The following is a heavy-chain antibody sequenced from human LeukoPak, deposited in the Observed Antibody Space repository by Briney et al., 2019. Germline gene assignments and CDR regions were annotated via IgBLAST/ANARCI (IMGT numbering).Heavy chain of an antibody. D-gene: IGHD1-26*01. CDR3: ASGPSYSGSNEYFDS. J-gene: IGHJ4*02. CDR1: GYTFSSYT. Sequence: ASVKVSCKASGYTFSSYTMNWARQAPGQGLEWMGWINTNTGNPTYAQDYTGRFVFSLDTSVSTTYLQISRLKAEDTAVYYCASGPSYSGSNEYFDSWGQGTLVTVSS. V-gene: IGHV7-4-1*02. CDR2: INTNTGNP.